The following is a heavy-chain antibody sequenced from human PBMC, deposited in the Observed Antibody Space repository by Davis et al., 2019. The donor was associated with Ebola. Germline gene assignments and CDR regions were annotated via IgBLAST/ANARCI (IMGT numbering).Heavy chain of an antibody. D-gene: IGHD1-26*01. J-gene: IGHJ6*03. V-gene: IGHV1-46*01. CDR2: INPSGGST. Sequence: ASVKVSCKASGYTFTSYCMHWVRQAPGQGLEWMGIINPSGGSTSYAQKFQGRVTMTRDTSTSTVYMELSSLRSEDTAVYYCATRSVSGAEGGANHYYYYMDVWGKGTTVTVSS. CDR1: GYTFTSYC. CDR3: ATRSVSGAEGGANHYYYYMDV.